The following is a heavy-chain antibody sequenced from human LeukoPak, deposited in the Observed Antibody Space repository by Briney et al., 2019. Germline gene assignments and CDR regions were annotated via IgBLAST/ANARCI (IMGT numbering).Heavy chain of an antibody. CDR2: TYYRSKWYN. D-gene: IGHD1-7*01. CDR3: ARVRITGTTSQAGFDY. CDR1: GDSVSSNSAA. Sequence: SQTLSLTCAISGDSVSSNSAAWNWIRQSPSRGLEWLGRTYYRSKWYNDYAVSVKSRVTINPDTSKNQFSLQLNSVTPEDTAVYYCARVRITGTTSQAGFDYWGQGTLVTVSS. V-gene: IGHV6-1*01. J-gene: IGHJ4*02.